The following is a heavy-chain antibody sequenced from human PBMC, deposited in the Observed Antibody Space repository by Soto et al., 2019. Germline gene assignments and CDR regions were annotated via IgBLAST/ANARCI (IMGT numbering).Heavy chain of an antibody. CDR1: GFTFSRYS. CDR2: ISSTTNYI. V-gene: IGHV3-21*01. Sequence: GGSLRLSCAASGFTFSRYSMNWVRQAPGKGLEWVSSISSTTNYIYYADSMKGRFTVSRDSAKNSVYLDMNSLSAEDTAVYYCARESEDLTSNFDYWGQGTLVTVSS. J-gene: IGHJ4*02. CDR3: ARESEDLTSNFDY.